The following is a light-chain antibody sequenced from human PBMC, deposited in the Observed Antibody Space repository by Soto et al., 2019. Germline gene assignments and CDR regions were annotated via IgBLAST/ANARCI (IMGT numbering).Light chain of an antibody. J-gene: IGKJ5*01. Sequence: EIVLTQYPGTLSLSPGERATLSCRRSHGVSSNLAWYQQQPGQAPRLLIYDAYNRATGIPPRFSGSGSGTDFTLTISSLEPEDSAVYYCQQRHMWPITFGQGTRLEIK. CDR2: DAY. V-gene: IGKV3D-11*01. CDR3: QQRHMWPIT. CDR1: HGVSSN.